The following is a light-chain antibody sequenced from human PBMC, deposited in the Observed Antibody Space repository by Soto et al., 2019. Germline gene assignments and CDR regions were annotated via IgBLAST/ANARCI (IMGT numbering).Light chain of an antibody. V-gene: IGLV3-21*04. J-gene: IGLJ1*01. CDR1: NIGDKR. Sequence: SYELTQPPSVSVAPEKTATITCGGNNIGDKRVHWYRQKPGQAPVLLFSYDSDRPSGIPERFSGSNSGNTATLTISRVEAVDEADYYCQVWDIMTDNYVFGGGTKLTVL. CDR2: YDS. CDR3: QVWDIMTDNYV.